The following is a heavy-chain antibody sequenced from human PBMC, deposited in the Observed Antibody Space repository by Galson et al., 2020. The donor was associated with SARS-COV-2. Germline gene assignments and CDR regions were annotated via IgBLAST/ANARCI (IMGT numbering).Heavy chain of an antibody. CDR3: ARITMVRGVLGPIDAFDI. D-gene: IGHD3-10*01. J-gene: IGHJ3*02. CDR2: IDWDDDK. Sequence: SGPTLVKPTQTLTLTCTFSGFSLSTSGMCVSWIRQPPGKALEWLALIDWDDDKYYSTSLKTRLTISKDTSKNQVVLTMTNMHPVDTATYYCARITMVRGVLGPIDAFDIWGQGTMVTVSS. CDR1: GFSLSTSGMC. V-gene: IGHV2-70*01.